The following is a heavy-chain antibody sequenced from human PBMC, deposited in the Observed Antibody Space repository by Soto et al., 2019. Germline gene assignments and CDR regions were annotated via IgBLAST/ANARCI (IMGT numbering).Heavy chain of an antibody. CDR3: AAETGADTFDY. D-gene: IGHD1-1*01. CDR1: GYNFNDYF. CDR2: IKPRSGET. J-gene: IGHJ4*02. Sequence: QVHLVQSGDEVGEPGASVKVSCKASGYNFNDYFMHWVRQAPGQGLEWMGWIKPRSGETKYEQKFHGRVTLTSDMSISTAYMEVNLVTSDDTAVYFCAAETGADTFDYWGQGTLVIVST. V-gene: IGHV1-2*02.